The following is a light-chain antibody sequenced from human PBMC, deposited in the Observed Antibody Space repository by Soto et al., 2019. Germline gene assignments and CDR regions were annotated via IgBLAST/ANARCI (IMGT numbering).Light chain of an antibody. Sequence: QMTQSPSSLSASIGDRVTISCQASQDVGNFLNWYQQRPGKAPYLLIYDASNLDSGVSSRFSGRGSGRDFSFTITNLQTDDVATYFCQQYGSLPITFGQGTRLDIK. CDR1: QDVGNF. CDR2: DAS. CDR3: QQYGSLPIT. V-gene: IGKV1-33*01. J-gene: IGKJ5*01.